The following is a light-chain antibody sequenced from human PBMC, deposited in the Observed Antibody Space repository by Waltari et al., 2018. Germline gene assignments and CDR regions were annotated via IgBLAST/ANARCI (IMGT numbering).Light chain of an antibody. J-gene: IGKJ4*01. V-gene: IGKV1-39*01. CDR2: AAS. CDR3: QQSFTTPT. Sequence: DIHLPQSPSSLSASVGERVTITCRASQTSVRSLNWYQQQPGKAPKLLIYAASNLQSGVPSRFRGSGSGTDFTLTIASLQPEDFATYYCQQSFTTPTFGGGTTVDIK. CDR1: QTSVRS.